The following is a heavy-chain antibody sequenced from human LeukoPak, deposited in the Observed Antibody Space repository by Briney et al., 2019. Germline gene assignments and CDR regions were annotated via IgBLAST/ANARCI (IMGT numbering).Heavy chain of an antibody. CDR1: GFTFNAYW. V-gene: IGHV3-7*01. D-gene: IGHD1-26*01. CDR2: IKEDGSAQ. CDR3: ARASGSYYLYYFDY. Sequence: GGSLRLSCAASGFTFNAYWMSWVRQAPGKGLEWVANIKEDGSAQYYVGSVKGRFTISRDNAKNSLNLQMNSLRAEDTAVYYCARASGSYYLYYFDYWGQGTLVTVSS. J-gene: IGHJ4*02.